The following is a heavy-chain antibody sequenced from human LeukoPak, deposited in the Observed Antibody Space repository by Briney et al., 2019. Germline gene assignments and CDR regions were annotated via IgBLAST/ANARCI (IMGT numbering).Heavy chain of an antibody. V-gene: IGHV3-30*03. Sequence: GRSLRLSCAASGFTFSSYGMHWVRQAPGKGLEWVAVISYDGSNKYYADSVKGRFTISRDNSKNTLYLQMNSLRAEDTAVYYCARLLWFGELFSYYGMDVWGQGTTVTVSS. CDR2: ISYDGSNK. CDR3: ARLLWFGELFSYYGMDV. J-gene: IGHJ6*02. CDR1: GFTFSSYG. D-gene: IGHD3-10*01.